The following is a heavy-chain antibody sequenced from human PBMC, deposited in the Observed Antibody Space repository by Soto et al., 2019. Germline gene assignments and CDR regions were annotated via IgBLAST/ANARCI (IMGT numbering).Heavy chain of an antibody. CDR3: ARGDNSGYYTWAE. V-gene: IGHV4-34*01. J-gene: IGHJ4*02. Sequence: QVQLQQWGAGLLKPSETLSLTCAVYGGSFSGHSWSWIRQPPGKGLGWIGEINNRANHNYSPSLKSRVIIAVDTSKNQFSLKVSSVTAADTAVYYCARGDNSGYYTWAEWSQGTLVTVSS. CDR2: INNRANH. D-gene: IGHD3-22*01. CDR1: GGSFSGHS.